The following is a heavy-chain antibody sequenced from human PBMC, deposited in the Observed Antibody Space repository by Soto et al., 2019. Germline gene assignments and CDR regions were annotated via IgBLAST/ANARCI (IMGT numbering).Heavy chain of an antibody. CDR3: ARSHYYDSSRYLQPDSTDDYFDY. CDR1: GFTFSSYW. D-gene: IGHD3-22*01. J-gene: IGHJ4*02. V-gene: IGHV3-74*01. CDR2: INSDGSST. Sequence: PGGSLRLSCAASGFTFSSYWMHWVRQAPGKGLVWVSRINSDGSSTSYADSVKGRFTISRDNAKNTLYLQMNSLRAEDTAVYYCARSHYYDSSRYLQPDSTDDYFDYWGQGTPVTVSS.